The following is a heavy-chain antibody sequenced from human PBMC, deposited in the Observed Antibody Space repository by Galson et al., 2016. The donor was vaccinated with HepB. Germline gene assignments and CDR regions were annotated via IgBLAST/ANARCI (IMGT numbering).Heavy chain of an antibody. CDR2: IYYSGST. CDR3: ARVVPGTKGGGMDV. V-gene: IGHV4-31*03. Sequence: TLSLTCTVSGGSISSGGYYWSWIRQHPGKGLEWIGYIYYSGSTYYAPSLKSRITISLDTSKNQFSLKLISVTAADTAVYYCARVVPGTKGGGMDVWGQGTTVTVSS. D-gene: IGHD3-10*01. CDR1: GGSISSGGYY. J-gene: IGHJ6*02.